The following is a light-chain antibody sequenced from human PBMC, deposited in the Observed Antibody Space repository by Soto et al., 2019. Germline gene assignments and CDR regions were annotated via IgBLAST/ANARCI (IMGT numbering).Light chain of an antibody. CDR3: SSYTSSSTYV. CDR2: EVS. CDR1: SSDVGGYSF. V-gene: IGLV2-14*01. J-gene: IGLJ1*01. Sequence: QSALTQPASVSGSPGQSITVSCTGTSSDVGGYSFVSWYQHRPGKAPKLMIYEVSNRPSGVSNRFSGSKSGNTDSLTISGLQTEDEADYYFSSYTSSSTYVFGTPTTLTVL.